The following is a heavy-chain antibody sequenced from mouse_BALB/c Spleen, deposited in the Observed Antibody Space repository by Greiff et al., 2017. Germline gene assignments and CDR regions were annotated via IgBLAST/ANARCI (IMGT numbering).Heavy chain of an antibody. CDR3: ARGYYGNYYYYAMDY. Sequence: VMLVESGPGLVAPSQSLSITCTVSGFSLTSYGVHWVRQPPGKGLEWLGVIWAGGSTNYNSALMSRLSISKDNSKSQVFLKMNSLQTEDTAMYYCARGYYGNYYYYAMDYWGQGTSVTVSS. J-gene: IGHJ4*01. D-gene: IGHD2-1*01. CDR1: GFSLTSYG. CDR2: IWAGGST. V-gene: IGHV2-9*02.